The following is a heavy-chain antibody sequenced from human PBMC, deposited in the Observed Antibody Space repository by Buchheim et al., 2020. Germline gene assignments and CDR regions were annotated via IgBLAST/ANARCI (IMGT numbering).Heavy chain of an antibody. Sequence: EVQLVESGGGLVQPGGSLRLSCAASGFTFSSYSMNWVRQAPGKGLEWVSYISSSSSTIYYADSVKGRFTISRDNAKKSLDLQMNSLRDEDTAVYYCARDFLEPYCGGDCYSSLWYFDLWGRGTL. D-gene: IGHD2-21*02. V-gene: IGHV3-48*02. J-gene: IGHJ2*01. CDR1: GFTFSSYS. CDR2: ISSSSSTI. CDR3: ARDFLEPYCGGDCYSSLWYFDL.